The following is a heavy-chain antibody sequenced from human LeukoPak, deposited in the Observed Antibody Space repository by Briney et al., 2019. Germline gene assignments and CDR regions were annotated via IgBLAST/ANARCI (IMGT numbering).Heavy chain of an antibody. J-gene: IGHJ4*02. Sequence: SVKVSCKASGGTFIIYAISWVRQAPGQGLEWMGRIIPILGIANYAQKFQGRVTITADKSTSTAYMELSSLRSEDTAVYYCAIERIYYDSSGYYPFDYWGQGTLVTVSS. CDR2: IIPILGIA. V-gene: IGHV1-69*04. CDR1: GGTFIIYA. CDR3: AIERIYYDSSGYYPFDY. D-gene: IGHD3-22*01.